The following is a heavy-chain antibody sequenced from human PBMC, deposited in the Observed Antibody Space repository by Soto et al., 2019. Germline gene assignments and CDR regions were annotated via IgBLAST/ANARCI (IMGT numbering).Heavy chain of an antibody. D-gene: IGHD3-22*01. CDR2: ISAYNGNT. CDR3: ARDRGYYDCSGYHRPDY. CDR1: GYTFTSYG. V-gene: IGHV1-18*01. Sequence: QVQLVQSGAEVKKPGASVKVSCKASGYTFTSYGISWVRQAPGQGLEWMGWISAYNGNTNYAQKLQGRVTMTTDTSTSTDYMELRSLRSDDTAVYYCARDRGYYDCSGYHRPDYWGQGTVVTVSS. J-gene: IGHJ4*02.